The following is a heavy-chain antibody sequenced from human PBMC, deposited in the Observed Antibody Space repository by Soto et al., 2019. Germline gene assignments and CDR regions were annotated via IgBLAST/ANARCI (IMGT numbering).Heavy chain of an antibody. CDR3: AHRQAQGIGLAGTFDS. D-gene: IGHD6-19*01. J-gene: IGHJ4*02. Sequence: SGPTLVNPTQTLTLTCTFSGFSFSTTGGGVGWIRQPPGKALEWLALIYWDDDKRYSPSLKSRLTITKDTSKNQVVLTMTNMDPVDTATYYCAHRQAQGIGLAGTFDSWGQGTLVTVSS. CDR1: GFSFSTTGGG. V-gene: IGHV2-5*02. CDR2: IYWDDDK.